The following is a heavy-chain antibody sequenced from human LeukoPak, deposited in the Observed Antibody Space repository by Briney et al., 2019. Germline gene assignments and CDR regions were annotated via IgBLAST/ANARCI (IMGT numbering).Heavy chain of an antibody. Sequence: PGGSLRLSCAASGFTFSSYSMNWVRQPPGKGLEWIGSIYYSGRTYHNPSLKSRVTISVDTSKSHFSLKVNSVTAADTGVYYCARLKGSVDYMDVWGKGVTVIVSS. CDR1: GFTFSSYSMN. CDR2: IYYSGRT. V-gene: IGHV4-59*05. J-gene: IGHJ6*03. CDR3: ARLKGSVDYMDV. D-gene: IGHD3-10*01.